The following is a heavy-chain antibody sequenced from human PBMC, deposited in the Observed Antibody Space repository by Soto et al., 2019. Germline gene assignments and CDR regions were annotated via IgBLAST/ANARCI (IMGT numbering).Heavy chain of an antibody. CDR2: IWSDGNNK. J-gene: IGHJ4*02. CDR3: ARIQLDTIMALDF. Sequence: QVQLVESGGGVVQPGRSLRLSCATSGFTFNTYGFHWVRQAPGKGLEWVSVIWSDGNNKYYADSVKGRFTISRDSSKSTLYLQMRSLGVEDTAVYYCARIQLDTIMALDFWGQGTLVTVSS. D-gene: IGHD1-1*01. CDR1: GFTFNTYG. V-gene: IGHV3-33*01.